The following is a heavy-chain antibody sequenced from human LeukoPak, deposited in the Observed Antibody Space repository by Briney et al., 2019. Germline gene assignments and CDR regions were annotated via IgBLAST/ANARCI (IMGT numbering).Heavy chain of an antibody. Sequence: GGSLRLSCAASGFTFSSDGMHWVRQAPGKGLEWVADISYDGSNKYYADSVKGRFTISRDNSKNTLYLQMNSLRAEDTAVYYCARSYSYGGIHYWGQGTMVTVSS. CDR3: ARSYSYGGIHY. CDR1: GFTFSSDG. D-gene: IGHD5-18*01. CDR2: ISYDGSNK. J-gene: IGHJ4*02. V-gene: IGHV3-30*03.